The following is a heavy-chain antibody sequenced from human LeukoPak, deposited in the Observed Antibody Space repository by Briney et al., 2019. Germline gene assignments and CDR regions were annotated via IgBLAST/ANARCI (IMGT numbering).Heavy chain of an antibody. CDR3: ARDMPGSRGATMGDY. Sequence: ASVKVSCKASGYTFTNFGISWVRQAPGQGLEWMGWISAYTGDTNFAQNLQGRVTMTTDTSTGTAYMELRSLRSDDTAVYYCARDMPGSRGATMGDYWGQGTLVTVSS. J-gene: IGHJ4*02. CDR1: GYTFTNFG. CDR2: ISAYTGDT. V-gene: IGHV1-18*01. D-gene: IGHD1-26*01.